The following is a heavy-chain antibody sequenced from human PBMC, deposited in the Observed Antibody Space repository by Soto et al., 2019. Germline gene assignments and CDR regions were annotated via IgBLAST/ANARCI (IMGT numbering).Heavy chain of an antibody. J-gene: IGHJ4*02. Sequence: GGSLRLSCAASGFTFSSYAMSWVRQAPGKGLEWVSAISGSGGSTYYADSVKGRFTISRDNAKNTLYLQMNSLRAEDTAVYYCAKDKGWPDESEFDYWGQGTLVTVSS. D-gene: IGHD2-15*01. V-gene: IGHV3-23*01. CDR2: ISGSGGST. CDR1: GFTFSSYA. CDR3: AKDKGWPDESEFDY.